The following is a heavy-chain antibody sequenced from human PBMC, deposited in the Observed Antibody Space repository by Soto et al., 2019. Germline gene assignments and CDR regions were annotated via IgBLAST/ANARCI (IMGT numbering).Heavy chain of an antibody. CDR1: GDSISTYY. D-gene: IGHD3-9*01. Sequence: QVQLQESGPGLVKPSETLSLTCTVSGDSISTYYWSWVRQPPGKGPEWIGYIYYTGSTNYNSSLKSRVTTSVDTSKNQFSLKLSSVTAADTAVYYCARGRYDVLTGYYPWSYHYYMDVWGKGTTVTVSS. V-gene: IGHV4-59*01. J-gene: IGHJ6*03. CDR3: ARGRYDVLTGYYPWSYHYYMDV. CDR2: IYYTGST.